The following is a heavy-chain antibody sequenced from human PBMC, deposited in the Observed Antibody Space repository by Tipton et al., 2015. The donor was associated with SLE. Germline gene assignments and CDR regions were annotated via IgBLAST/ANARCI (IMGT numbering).Heavy chain of an antibody. J-gene: IGHJ4*02. D-gene: IGHD3-3*02. CDR1: GFSFSDSA. CDR2: VSWNSGSI. Sequence: QLVQSGGGVVQPGRSLRLSCVVSGFSFSDSAMHWVRQVPGKGLEWVSGVSWNSGSIGYAESVRGRFVISRDNAKNSLYLQLNNLRGADTALYYCARGMSINIYGVIEYWGQGTLVTVSS. CDR3: ARGMSINIYGVIEY. V-gene: IGHV3-9*01.